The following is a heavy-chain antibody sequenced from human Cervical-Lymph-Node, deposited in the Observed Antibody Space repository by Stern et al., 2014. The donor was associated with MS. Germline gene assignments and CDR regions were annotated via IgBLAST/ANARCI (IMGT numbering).Heavy chain of an antibody. D-gene: IGHD2-2*03. J-gene: IGHJ4*02. V-gene: IGHV4-59*01. CDR2: IYYTGTT. CDR1: GASISSYS. Sequence: QVQLQESGPGLVKPSETLSLTCTVSGASISSYSWNWIRQPPGKGLEGIGYIYYTGTTNYNPSLKGRVAISLDTSKNQFSLILRSVSAADTAVYYCARKSLSMDHYFDSWGQGTLVTVSS. CDR3: ARKSLSMDHYFDS.